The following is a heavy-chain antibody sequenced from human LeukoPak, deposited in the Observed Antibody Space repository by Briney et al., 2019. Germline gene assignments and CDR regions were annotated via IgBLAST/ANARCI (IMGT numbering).Heavy chain of an antibody. CDR1: GYTFNSSY. CDR3: ARAYYESSAYRHAVYFDY. V-gene: IGHV1-46*02. D-gene: IGHD3-22*01. J-gene: IGHJ4*02. Sequence: GASVKVSCKASGYTFNSSYMHWVRQAPGQGLEWMGIINPSDDSTRYAQKFQGRVTMTRDTSTNTVYMHLSSLSSDDTAVYYCARAYYESSAYRHAVYFDYWGQGTLVTVS. CDR2: INPSDDST.